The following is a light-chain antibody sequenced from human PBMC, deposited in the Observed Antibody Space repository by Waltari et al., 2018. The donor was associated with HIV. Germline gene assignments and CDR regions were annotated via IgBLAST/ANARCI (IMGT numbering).Light chain of an antibody. J-gene: IGKJ2*01. CDR1: QTIFYSSNNKNY. CDR2: WAS. Sequence: DIVMTQSPDSLAVSLGERATINCKSSQTIFYSSNNKNYLAWFQQKPGKSPKLLISWASTREFGVPDRFSGSGSGTDFTLTISSLQAEDVAVDYCQQCYRTPYTFGQGTRLEFK. V-gene: IGKV4-1*01. CDR3: QQCYRTPYT.